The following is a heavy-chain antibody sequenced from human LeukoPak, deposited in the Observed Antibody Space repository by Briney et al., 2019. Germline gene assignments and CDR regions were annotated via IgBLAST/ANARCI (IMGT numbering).Heavy chain of an antibody. J-gene: IGHJ4*02. V-gene: IGHV3-23*01. CDR3: AKDPVVPRAPLH. CDR2: ISGSGGST. CDR1: GFTFSDYY. D-gene: IGHD2-15*01. Sequence: GGSLRLSCAASGFTFSDYYMSWIRQAPGKGLEWVSAISGSGGSTYYADSVKGRFTISRDNSKNTLYLQMNSLRAEDTAVYYCAKDPVVPRAPLHWGQGTLVTVSS.